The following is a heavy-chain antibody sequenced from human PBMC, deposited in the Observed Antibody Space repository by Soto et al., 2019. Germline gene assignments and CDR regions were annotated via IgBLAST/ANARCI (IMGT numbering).Heavy chain of an antibody. J-gene: IGHJ5*02. CDR3: AIDSPPAASYSSAWTGWFDP. CDR2: ISPTSSYI. CDR1: GFSFSSYT. Sequence: EVQLVESGGGLVKPGGSLRLSCAASGFSFSSYTMNWVRQAPGKGLDWVSAISPTSSYIYYADSVKGRVTISRDNAKNSLYLQLNSLRAEDTAVYYCAIDSPPAASYSSAWTGWFDPWGQGTLVTVSS. V-gene: IGHV3-21*01. D-gene: IGHD6-19*01.